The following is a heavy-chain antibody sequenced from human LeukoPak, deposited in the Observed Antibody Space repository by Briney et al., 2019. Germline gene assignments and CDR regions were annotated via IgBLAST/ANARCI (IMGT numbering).Heavy chain of an antibody. CDR3: ARHYGSGSYYSY. D-gene: IGHD3-10*01. V-gene: IGHV1-2*03. Sequence: LGASVKVSCRASGYTFTGYYMHWVRQAPGQGLEWMGWINPNTGGTNYAQKFQGRVTMTRDTSISTAYMELSRLRSGDTAVYYCARHYGSGSYYSYWGQGTLVTVSS. CDR2: INPNTGGT. J-gene: IGHJ4*02. CDR1: GYTFTGYY.